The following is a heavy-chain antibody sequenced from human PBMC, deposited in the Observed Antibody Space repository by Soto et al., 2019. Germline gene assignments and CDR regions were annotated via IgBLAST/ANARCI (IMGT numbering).Heavy chain of an antibody. V-gene: IGHV1-58*01. Sequence: SVKVSCKTSGFTFTSSAVQWVRQARGQRLEWIGWIVVGSGNTNYAQKFQERVTITRDMSTSTAYMELSSLRSEDTAVYYCAAAAGGYDILTGMTYYYYGMDVWGQGTTVTVSS. D-gene: IGHD3-9*01. CDR2: IVVGSGNT. CDR1: GFTFTSSA. CDR3: AAAAGGYDILTGMTYYYYGMDV. J-gene: IGHJ6*02.